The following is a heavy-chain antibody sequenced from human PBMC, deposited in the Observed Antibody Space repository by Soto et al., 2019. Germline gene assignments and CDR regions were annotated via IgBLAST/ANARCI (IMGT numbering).Heavy chain of an antibody. V-gene: IGHV3-64*04. CDR1: GFTFSSHN. CDR2: ISANGAAT. Sequence: GGSLRLSCSGSGFTFSSHNMHWVRQAPGKGLESVSAISANGAATYYTDSTKGRFTISRDNSKNMVFLQMNSLRAEDTAVYYCARGTRYYYYYGMDVWGQGTTVTVSS. CDR3: ARGTRYYYYYGMDV. J-gene: IGHJ6*02.